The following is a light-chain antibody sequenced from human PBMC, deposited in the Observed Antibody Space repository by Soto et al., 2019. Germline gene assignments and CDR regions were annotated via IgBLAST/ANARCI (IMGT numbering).Light chain of an antibody. CDR3: QQYNNLSAYT. J-gene: IGKJ2*01. CDR1: QRFSSY. CDR2: GAS. V-gene: IGKV3-15*01. Sequence: EIVMTQSPATLSVSPGERATLYCSASQRFSSYLAGYQQKPGQAHRLLIYGASNRATGIPARFSGSGSGTELTLTLSRLQSEDFAEYYCQQYNNLSAYTFGQGTTLAIQ.